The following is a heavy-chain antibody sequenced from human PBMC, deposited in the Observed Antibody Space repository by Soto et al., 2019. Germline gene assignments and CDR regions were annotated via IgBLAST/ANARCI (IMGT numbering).Heavy chain of an antibody. CDR2: IIPIFGTA. CDR3: GRSNTPLGGGSWSRSWYNWFDP. D-gene: IGHD6-13*01. CDR1: GGTFSSYA. V-gene: IGHV1-69*12. Sequence: QVQLVQSGAEVKKPGSSVKVSCKASGGTFSSYAISWVRQAPGQGLEWMGGIIPIFGTANYAQKFQGRVTITANESTSTAYMELGSLRSEDTAVYYCGRSNTPLGGGSWSRSWYNWFDPWGQGTLVTVSS. J-gene: IGHJ5*02.